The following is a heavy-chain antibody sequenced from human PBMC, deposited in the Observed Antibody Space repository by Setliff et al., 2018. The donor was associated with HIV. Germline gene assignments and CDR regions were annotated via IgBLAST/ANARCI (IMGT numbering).Heavy chain of an antibody. V-gene: IGHV4-4*09. CDR1: GDSISTSS. D-gene: IGHD2-2*01. Sequence: PSETLSLTCTVSGDSISTSSWNWIRQPPGNGLEWIGYIYTSGSTNYNPSLTTRVTISADSSKHQFSLNLNSVTAADTAVYYCARRAVQDGSITSSNWFDPWGQGILVTVSS. CDR2: IYTSGST. J-gene: IGHJ5*02. CDR3: ARRAVQDGSITSSNWFDP.